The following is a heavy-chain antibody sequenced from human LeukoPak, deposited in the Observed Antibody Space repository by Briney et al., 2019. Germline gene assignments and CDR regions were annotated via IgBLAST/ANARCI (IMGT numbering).Heavy chain of an antibody. V-gene: IGHV3-23*01. CDR1: GFTFSSYA. J-gene: IGHJ4*02. CDR2: ISGSGGST. D-gene: IGHD2-21*02. Sequence: GGSLRLSCAASGFTFSSYAMTWVRQAPGRGLEWVSGISGSGGSTYYADSVKGRFTISRDNSKNTLYLQMNSLRAEDTAVYYCAKSNLVTTGFGYFDYWGQGTLVTVSS. CDR3: AKSNLVTTGFGYFDY.